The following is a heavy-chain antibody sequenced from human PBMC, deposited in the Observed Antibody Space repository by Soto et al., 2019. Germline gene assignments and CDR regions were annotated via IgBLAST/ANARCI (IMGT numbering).Heavy chain of an antibody. CDR1: GFTFSSYD. CDR3: ARGSYPWGIDV. V-gene: IGHV3-13*01. J-gene: IGHJ6*02. Sequence: EVQLVESGGGLVQPGGSLRLSCAASGFTFSSYDMHWVRQATGKGLEWVSAIGTAGDTYYPGSVKGRFTISRENAKNSLYLQMNSLRAGDTAVYYCARGSYPWGIDVWGQGTTVTVSS. D-gene: IGHD2-15*01. CDR2: IGTAGDT.